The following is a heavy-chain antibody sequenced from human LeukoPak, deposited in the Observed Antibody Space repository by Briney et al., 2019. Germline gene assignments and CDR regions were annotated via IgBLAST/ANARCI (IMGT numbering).Heavy chain of an antibody. CDR1: GGTFSSYA. CDR2: IIPIFGTA. Sequence: SVKVSCKASGGTFSSYAISWVRQAPGQGLEWMGGIIPIFGTANYAQKFQGRVTITADESTSTAYMELSSLRSEVTAVYYCATGLGYCSSTSCPRVAYWGQGTLVTVSS. CDR3: ATGLGYCSSTSCPRVAY. V-gene: IGHV1-69*13. J-gene: IGHJ4*02. D-gene: IGHD2-2*01.